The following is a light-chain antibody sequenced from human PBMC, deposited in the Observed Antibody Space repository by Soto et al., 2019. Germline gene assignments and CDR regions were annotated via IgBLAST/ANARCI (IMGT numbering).Light chain of an antibody. CDR3: QQYGHSPIT. V-gene: IGKV3-20*01. CDR1: QSLSGNY. Sequence: EIVLTQSPGTLSLSPGERATLSCRASQSLSGNYLAWYQQKPGQAPRFLIYGASNRATGIPDRFSGGGSGTDLTLTISRPEPEDSAVYYCQQYGHSPITFGQGTRLEIK. CDR2: GAS. J-gene: IGKJ5*01.